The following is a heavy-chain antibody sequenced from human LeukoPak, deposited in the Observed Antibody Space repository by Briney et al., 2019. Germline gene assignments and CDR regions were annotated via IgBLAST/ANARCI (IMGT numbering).Heavy chain of an antibody. Sequence: KSGGSLRLSCAASGLTFIYAWMSWVRQAPGKGLEWVGRIKSKGSGGTTDYAAPVKGRFTISRDDSKNTVYLQMNSLKTEDTAIYYCIHIGSILDRFDSWGQGTQVTVSS. J-gene: IGHJ4*02. CDR1: GLTFIYAW. V-gene: IGHV3-15*01. CDR2: IKSKGSGGTT. CDR3: IHIGSILDRFDS. D-gene: IGHD2-21*01.